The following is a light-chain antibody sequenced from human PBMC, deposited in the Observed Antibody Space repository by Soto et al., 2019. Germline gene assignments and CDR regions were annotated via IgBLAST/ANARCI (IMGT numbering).Light chain of an antibody. CDR1: QSVSSN. CDR3: QHYNNWPRT. CDR2: GAS. Sequence: EIVMTQSPATLSVSPGERATLSCRASQSVSSNLAWYQQKPGQAPRVLIYGASTRATGIPARFSGSGSGTEFTLNISSLQSEDFAVYYCQHYNNWPRTFGQGTKVEIK. V-gene: IGKV3-15*01. J-gene: IGKJ1*01.